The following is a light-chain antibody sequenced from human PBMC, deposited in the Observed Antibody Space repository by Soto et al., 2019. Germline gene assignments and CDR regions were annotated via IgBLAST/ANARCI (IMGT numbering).Light chain of an antibody. Sequence: QSVLTQPASVSGSPGQSITISCTGTSSDVGAYNYVSWYQQHPGKAPKLMICDVTYRPSGVSNRFSGSKSGNTASLTISGLQAEDEADYYCSSYASSSTVVFGGGTKVTVL. J-gene: IGLJ2*01. CDR3: SSYASSSTVV. V-gene: IGLV2-14*01. CDR1: SSDVGAYNY. CDR2: DVT.